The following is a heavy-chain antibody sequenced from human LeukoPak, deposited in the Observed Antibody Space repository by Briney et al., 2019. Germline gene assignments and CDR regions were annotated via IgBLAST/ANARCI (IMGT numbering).Heavy chain of an antibody. CDR1: GFTFSSYG. Sequence: GGSLRLSCAASGFTFSSYGMHWVRQAPGKGLEWVAVISYDGSNKYYADSVKGRFTISRDNSKNTLYLQMNSLRAEDTAVYYCAKDLGTPFWSGYWNYYNYYGMDVWGQGTTVTVSS. D-gene: IGHD3-3*01. V-gene: IGHV3-30*18. J-gene: IGHJ6*02. CDR2: ISYDGSNK. CDR3: AKDLGTPFWSGYWNYYNYYGMDV.